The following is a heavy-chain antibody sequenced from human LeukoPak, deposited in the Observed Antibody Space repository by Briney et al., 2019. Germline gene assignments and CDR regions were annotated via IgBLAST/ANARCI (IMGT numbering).Heavy chain of an antibody. V-gene: IGHV3-11*03. D-gene: IGHD2-15*01. CDR3: ARIDMARYYLDY. J-gene: IGHJ4*02. CDR1: GFTFSDYS. Sequence: GGSLRLSCAASGFTFSDYSMNWIRQAPGKGLEWVSYISSSSSYTNYADSVKGRFTISRDNAKNSLYLQMNSLRAEDTAVYYCARIDMARYYLDYWGQGTLVTVSS. CDR2: ISSSSSYT.